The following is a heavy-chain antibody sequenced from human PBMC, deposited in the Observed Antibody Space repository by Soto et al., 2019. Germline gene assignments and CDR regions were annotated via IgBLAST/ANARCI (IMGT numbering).Heavy chain of an antibody. CDR3: TRDYYDSSGYYPKFDY. J-gene: IGHJ4*02. D-gene: IGHD3-22*01. Sequence: ASVMVSCKASGYTFTSYYMHWVRQAPGQGLEWMGIINPSGGSTSYAQNFQGRVTITKDTSASTVYMELSSLRSEDTAVYFCTRDYYDSSGYYPKFDYWGQGTLVTVSS. CDR1: GYTFTSYY. CDR2: INPSGGST. V-gene: IGHV1-46*01.